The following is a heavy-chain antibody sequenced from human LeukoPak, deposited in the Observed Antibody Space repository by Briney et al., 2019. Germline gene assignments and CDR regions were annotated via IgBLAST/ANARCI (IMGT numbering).Heavy chain of an antibody. CDR2: IYYSGST. J-gene: IGHJ5*02. Sequence: PSETLSLTCTVSGGSISSYYWSWIRQPPGKGLEWVWYIYYSGSTNYNPSLKSRVTISVDTSKNQFSLKLSSVTAADTAVYYCARDRGDFWSGYSNWFDPWGQGTLVTVSS. D-gene: IGHD3-3*01. CDR3: ARDRGDFWSGYSNWFDP. V-gene: IGHV4-59*01. CDR1: GGSISSYY.